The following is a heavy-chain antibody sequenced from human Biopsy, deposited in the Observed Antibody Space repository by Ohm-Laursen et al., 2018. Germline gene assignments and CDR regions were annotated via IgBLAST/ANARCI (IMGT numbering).Heavy chain of an antibody. Sequence: SLRLSCAASGFSFSRHGMHWVRQAPGKGLEWVAVIWSDGNNKYYADSVKGRFTISRDTSRNTLYMQMNSLRVEDTALYYCARDAEEFDSSGPRFDYWGQGTLVTVSS. J-gene: IGHJ4*02. CDR3: ARDAEEFDSSGPRFDY. CDR2: IWSDGNNK. CDR1: GFSFSRHG. D-gene: IGHD3-22*01. V-gene: IGHV3-33*01.